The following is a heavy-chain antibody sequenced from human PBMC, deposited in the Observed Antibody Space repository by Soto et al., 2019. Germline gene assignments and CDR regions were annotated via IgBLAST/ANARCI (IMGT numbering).Heavy chain of an antibody. Sequence: XTLSLACAVSGXSLSSSFWWTWVLQPPGKGLEWIGEIYHTETTNYAPSLKSRVTISLDNSMNQFSLRFHSVTPEDTAVYYCARYDFGTFDNWGQGIRGTVS. J-gene: IGHJ4*02. D-gene: IGHD4-17*01. V-gene: IGHV4-4*02. CDR3: ARYDFGTFDN. CDR1: GXSLSSSFW. CDR2: IYHTETT.